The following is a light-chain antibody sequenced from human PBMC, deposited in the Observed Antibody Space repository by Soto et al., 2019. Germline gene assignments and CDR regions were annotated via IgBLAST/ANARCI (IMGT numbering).Light chain of an antibody. CDR1: SSDVENYKL. CDR2: EVT. J-gene: IGLJ1*01. CDR3: CSSVGSYV. V-gene: IGLV2-23*02. Sequence: QSALNQPASVSGSHGQSVTISCTATSSDVENYKLVSWYQQHPGKAPKLIIYEVTKRPSGVSNRFSGSKSANTASLTISGLQPEDEADYYCCSSVGSYVF.